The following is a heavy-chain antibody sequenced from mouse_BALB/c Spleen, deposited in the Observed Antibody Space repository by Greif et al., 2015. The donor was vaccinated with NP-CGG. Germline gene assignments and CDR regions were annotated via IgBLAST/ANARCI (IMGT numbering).Heavy chain of an antibody. D-gene: IGHD2-3*01. CDR3: ARYDGYYYAMDY. Sequence: QLVESGGGLVQPGGSRKLSCAASGFAFSSFGMHWVRQAPEKGLEWVAYISSGSSTIYYADTVKGRFTISRENPKNTLFLQMTSLRSEDTAMYYCARYDGYYYAMDYWGQGTPVTVSS. V-gene: IGHV5-17*02. CDR1: GFAFSSFG. J-gene: IGHJ4*01. CDR2: ISSGSSTI.